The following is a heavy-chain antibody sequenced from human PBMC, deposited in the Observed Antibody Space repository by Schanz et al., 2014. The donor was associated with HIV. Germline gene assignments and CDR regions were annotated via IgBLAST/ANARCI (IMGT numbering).Heavy chain of an antibody. CDR2: ISESGSRS. Sequence: EVQLEESGGGLVQPGGSLRLSCIASGFTFNNYAMTWVRQAPGKGLEWVSSISESGSRSYYADSVNGRFTISRDNSKNTLYLQMTTLRTEDTAVYYCAKPEYDSRGNSQSHFDYWGQGTLVTVSS. CDR1: GFTFNNYA. D-gene: IGHD3-22*01. V-gene: IGHV3-23*04. CDR3: AKPEYDSRGNSQSHFDY. J-gene: IGHJ4*02.